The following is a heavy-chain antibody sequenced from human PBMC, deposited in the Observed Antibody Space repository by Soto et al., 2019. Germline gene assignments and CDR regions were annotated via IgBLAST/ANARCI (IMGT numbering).Heavy chain of an antibody. J-gene: IGHJ4*02. CDR2: ISYDGSNK. V-gene: IGHV3-30-3*01. Sequence: GESLKISCAASGFTFSSYAMHWVRQAPGKGLEWVAVISYDGSNKYYADSVKGRFTISRDNSKNTLYLQMNSLRAEDTAVYYWARDQGRYCSSTSCYACAGYWGQGTLVTVSS. D-gene: IGHD2-2*01. CDR1: GFTFSSYA. CDR3: ARDQGRYCSSTSCYACAGY.